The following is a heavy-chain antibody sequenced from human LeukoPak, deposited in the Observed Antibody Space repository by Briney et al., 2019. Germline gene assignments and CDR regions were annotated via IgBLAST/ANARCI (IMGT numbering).Heavy chain of an antibody. D-gene: IGHD2-15*01. Sequence: ASVNLSCNATGYTFTVRYFHWMWKAPGHGLEWMGWINPDSGVTNYPQKFQGRVTMTRDTSSSTAYMELLRLRSDDTAVYYCGTGSTFCIWGQGTMVTVSS. CDR2: INPDSGVT. CDR3: GTGSTFCI. CDR1: GYTFTVRY. J-gene: IGHJ3*02. V-gene: IGHV1-2*02.